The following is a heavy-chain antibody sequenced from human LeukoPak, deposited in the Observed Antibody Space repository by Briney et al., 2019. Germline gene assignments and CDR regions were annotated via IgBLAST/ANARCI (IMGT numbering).Heavy chain of an antibody. CDR2: ISYDGSNK. Sequence: GGSLRLSCAASGFTFSSYAMHWVRQAPGKGLEWVAVISYDGSNKYYADSVKGRFTISRDNSKNTLYLQMNSLRAENTAVYYCAKVIAVARIYYYYYYMDVWGKGTTVTVSS. J-gene: IGHJ6*03. CDR3: AKVIAVARIYYYYYYMDV. D-gene: IGHD6-19*01. CDR1: GFTFSSYA. V-gene: IGHV3-30*04.